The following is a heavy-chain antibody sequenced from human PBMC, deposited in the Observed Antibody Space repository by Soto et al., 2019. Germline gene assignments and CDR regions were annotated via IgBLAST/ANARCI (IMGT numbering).Heavy chain of an antibody. D-gene: IGHD3-3*01. J-gene: IGHJ6*03. CDR1: GFTFGDYA. CDR2: IRSKAYGGTT. CDR3: TRDPEMYTISDYYYYYMDV. Sequence: GGSLRLSCTASGFTFGDYAMSWFRQAPGKGLEWVGFIRSKAYGGTTEYAASVKGRFTISRDDSKSIAYLQMNSLKTEDTAVYYCTRDPEMYTISDYYYYYMDVWGKGTTVTVSS. V-gene: IGHV3-49*03.